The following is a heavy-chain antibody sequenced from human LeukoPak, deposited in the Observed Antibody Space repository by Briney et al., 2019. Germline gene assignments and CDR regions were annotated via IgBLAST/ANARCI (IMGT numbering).Heavy chain of an antibody. Sequence: GGSLRLSCAASEFTGFTFSGSAMSWVRQAPGKGLEWVSAISGSGAATFYADSVKGRFTISRDNSKNTLYLQMNSLKVEDTALYCCAKFSPYGGNSYWGQGTLVTVSS. CDR3: AKFSPYGGNSY. CDR2: ISGSGAAT. D-gene: IGHD4-23*01. J-gene: IGHJ1*01. V-gene: IGHV3-23*01. CDR1: EFTGFTFSGSA.